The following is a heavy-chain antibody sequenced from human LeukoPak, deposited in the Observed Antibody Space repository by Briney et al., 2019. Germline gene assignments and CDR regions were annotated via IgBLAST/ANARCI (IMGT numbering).Heavy chain of an antibody. V-gene: IGHV3-11*01. CDR1: GFTFSGYY. CDR3: ARAHSLGELPPYFDY. CDR2: ISSSGSTI. D-gene: IGHD3-16*01. J-gene: IGHJ4*02. Sequence: GGSLRLSCAASGFTFSGYYMSWIRQAPGKGLEWVSYISSSGSTIYYADSVKGRFTISRDNAKNSLYLQMNSPRAEDTAVYYCARAHSLGELPPYFDYWGQGTLDTVSS.